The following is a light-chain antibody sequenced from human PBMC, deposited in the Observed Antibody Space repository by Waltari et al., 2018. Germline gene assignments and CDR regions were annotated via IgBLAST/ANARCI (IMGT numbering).Light chain of an antibody. V-gene: IGKV3-20*01. CDR2: GAT. CDR3: QHYVRLPVT. Sequence: DIVWTHSRGTRSLSPWQRATLSCSASQSVSRSLTWYQQKPRPAPRLLIYGATSSATGVPDRFSGRWSGTDFSLTISRLEPEDFAVYYCQHYVRLPVTFGQGTKVEIK. CDR1: QSVSRS. J-gene: IGKJ1*01.